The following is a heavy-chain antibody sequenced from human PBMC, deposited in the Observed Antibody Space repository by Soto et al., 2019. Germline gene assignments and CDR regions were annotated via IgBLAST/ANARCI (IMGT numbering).Heavy chain of an antibody. CDR2: IYYSGST. Sequence: SETLSLTCTVSGGSISSSSYYWGWIRQPPGKGLEWIGSIYYSGSTYYNPSLKSRVTISVDTSKNQFSLKLSSVTAADTAVYYCARLSYYYYGMDVWGQGTTVTVSS. J-gene: IGHJ6*02. CDR1: GGSISSSSYY. V-gene: IGHV4-39*01. CDR3: ARLSYYYYGMDV.